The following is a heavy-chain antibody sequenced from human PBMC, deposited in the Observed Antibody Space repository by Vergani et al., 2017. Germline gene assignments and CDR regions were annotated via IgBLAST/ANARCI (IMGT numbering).Heavy chain of an antibody. CDR1: GFTFSSYS. CDR2: ISSSSSYI. J-gene: IGHJ6*02. V-gene: IGHV3-21*01. D-gene: IGHD5-18*01. Sequence: EVQLVESGGGLVQPGGSLRLSCAASGFTFSSYSMNWVRQAPGKGLEWVSSISSSSSYIYYADSVKGRFTISRDNAKNSLYLQMNSLRAEDTAVYYCARDGGDTAMVTDYYYYGMDVWGQGTTVTVSS. CDR3: ARDGGDTAMVTDYYYYGMDV.